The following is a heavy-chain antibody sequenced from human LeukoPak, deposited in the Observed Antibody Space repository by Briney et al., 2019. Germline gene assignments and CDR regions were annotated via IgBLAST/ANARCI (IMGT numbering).Heavy chain of an antibody. Sequence: GGSLRLSCAASGFAVSSYEMNWVGQAPGKGLEWVSYISSSGTSIYYADSVKGRFAMSRDNGKNSLYLQMNSLRAEDTAVYYCARENYGDHGDAFDIWGQGTMVTVSS. V-gene: IGHV3-48*03. CDR3: ARENYGDHGDAFDI. D-gene: IGHD4-17*01. CDR2: ISSSGTSI. J-gene: IGHJ3*02. CDR1: GFAVSSYE.